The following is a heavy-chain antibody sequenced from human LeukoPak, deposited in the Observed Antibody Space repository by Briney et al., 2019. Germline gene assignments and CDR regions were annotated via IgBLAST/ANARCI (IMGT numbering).Heavy chain of an antibody. V-gene: IGHV1-69*06. D-gene: IGHD5-12*01. CDR2: IIPIFGTA. Sequence: SVKVSCKASGGTFSSYAISWVRQAPGQGLEWMGGIIPIFGTANCAQKFQGRVTITAEKSTSTACMELSSLRSEDTAVYYCASSGYEYFDYWGQGTLVTVSS. J-gene: IGHJ4*02. CDR3: ASSGYEYFDY. CDR1: GGTFSSYA.